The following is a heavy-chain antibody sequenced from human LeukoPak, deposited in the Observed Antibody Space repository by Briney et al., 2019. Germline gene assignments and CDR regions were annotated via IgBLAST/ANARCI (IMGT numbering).Heavy chain of an antibody. CDR1: GGSISSYY. J-gene: IGHJ3*02. D-gene: IGHD6-19*01. CDR3: AREDDLTLLGGLGYSSGHDAFDI. Sequence: KTSETLSLTCTVSGGSISSYYWSWIRQPAGKGLEWIGRIYTSGSTNYNPSLKSRVTISVDTSKNQFSLKLSSVTAADTAVYYCAREDDLTLLGGLGYSSGHDAFDIWGQGTMVTVSS. V-gene: IGHV4-4*07. CDR2: IYTSGST.